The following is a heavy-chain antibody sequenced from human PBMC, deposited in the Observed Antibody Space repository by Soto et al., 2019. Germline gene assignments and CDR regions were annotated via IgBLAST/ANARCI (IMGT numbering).Heavy chain of an antibody. J-gene: IGHJ6*02. Sequence: ASVKVSCKASGYTFTSYYMHWVRRAPGQGLEWMGIINPSGGSTSYAQKFQGRVTMTRDTSTSTVYMELSSLRSEDTTVYYCARAALYYDFWSGYYSGAQRSYYYYGMEVWGQGTTVTVSS. CDR1: GYTFTSYY. V-gene: IGHV1-46*01. CDR2: INPSGGST. CDR3: ARAALYYDFWSGYYSGAQRSYYYYGMEV. D-gene: IGHD3-3*01.